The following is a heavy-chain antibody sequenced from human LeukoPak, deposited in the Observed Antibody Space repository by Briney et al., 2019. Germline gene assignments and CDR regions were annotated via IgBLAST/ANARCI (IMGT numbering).Heavy chain of an antibody. V-gene: IGHV3-53*01. J-gene: IGHJ4*02. CDR1: GFTVSSNY. CDR2: IYSGGST. D-gene: IGHD4-17*01. CDR3: ARVPTTVTTVYFDY. Sequence: GGSLRLSCAASGFTVSSNYMSWVRQAPGKGLELVSVIYSGGSTYYADSVKGRFTISRDNSKNTLYLQMNSLRAEDTAVYYCARVPTTVTTVYFDYWGQGTLVTVSS.